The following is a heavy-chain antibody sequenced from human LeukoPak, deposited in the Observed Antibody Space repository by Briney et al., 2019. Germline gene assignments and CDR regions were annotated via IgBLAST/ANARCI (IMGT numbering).Heavy chain of an antibody. V-gene: IGHV3-23*01. CDR3: STWNYVEY. J-gene: IGHJ4*02. D-gene: IGHD2-2*01. CDR1: GFTFSSYA. CDR2: ISNSGGDT. Sequence: GGSLRLSCAASGFTFSSYATSWVRQAPGKGLEWVSAISNSGGDTSYSDSVKGRFTISRDNSKSTLYLQMNSLRAEDTAIYYCSTWNYVEYWGQGILVTVS.